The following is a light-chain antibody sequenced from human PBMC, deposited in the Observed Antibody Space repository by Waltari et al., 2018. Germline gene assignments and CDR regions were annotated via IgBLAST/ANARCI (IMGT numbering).Light chain of an antibody. CDR2: GAS. V-gene: IGKV3-20*01. CDR1: QSVRSSY. Sequence: EIVLTQSPGTLSLSPGERATLSCRASQSVRSSYLAWYQQKPGQAPRLLIYGASSRATGIPDRFRGSGSGTDFTLTISRLEPEDFAVYYCQQYGSSTWTFGRGTKVEIK. CDR3: QQYGSSTWT. J-gene: IGKJ1*01.